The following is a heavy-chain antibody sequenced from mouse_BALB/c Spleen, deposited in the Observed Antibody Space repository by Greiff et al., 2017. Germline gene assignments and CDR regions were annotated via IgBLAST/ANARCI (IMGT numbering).Heavy chain of an antibody. V-gene: IGHV14-3*02. D-gene: IGHD4-1*01. CDR1: GFNIKDTY. J-gene: IGHJ3*01. CDR3: ASPNWEAWFAY. Sequence: EVQLQQSGAELVKPGASVKLSCTASGFNIKDTYMHWVKQRPEQGLEWIGRIEPANGNTKYDPKFQGKATITADTSSNTAYLQLSSLTSEDTAVYYCASPNWEAWFAYWGQGTLVTVSA. CDR2: IEPANGNT.